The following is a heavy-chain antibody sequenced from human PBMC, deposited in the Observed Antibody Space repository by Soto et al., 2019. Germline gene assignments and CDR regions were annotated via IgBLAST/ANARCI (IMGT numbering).Heavy chain of an antibody. CDR3: ARISDGSGYYFSIDY. V-gene: IGHV4-39*01. D-gene: IGHD3-22*01. CDR1: DCSISSSISY. CDR2: IFYSGST. Sequence: PSETLSLTCTISDCSISSSISYSGWIRQPPGKGLEWIGSIFYSGSTYQNPSLKSRAPISVDTSKNQFSLKLSSVTAADTAVYYCARISDGSGYYFSIDYWGQGTLVTVSS. J-gene: IGHJ4*02.